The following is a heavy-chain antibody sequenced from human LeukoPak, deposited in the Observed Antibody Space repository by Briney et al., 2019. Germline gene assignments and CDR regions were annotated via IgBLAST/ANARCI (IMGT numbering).Heavy chain of an antibody. CDR1: GFTVSSNY. Sequence: GGSLRLSCAASGFTVSSNYMSWVRQAPGKGLEWVSVIYSGGSKYYGDSVKGRFTISRDNFKSTLYLQMNSLRAEDTAVYYCAGAGSGSYYYYYMDVWGKGTTVTVSS. J-gene: IGHJ6*03. CDR3: AGAGSGSYYYYYMDV. D-gene: IGHD3-10*01. CDR2: IYSGGSK. V-gene: IGHV3-66*02.